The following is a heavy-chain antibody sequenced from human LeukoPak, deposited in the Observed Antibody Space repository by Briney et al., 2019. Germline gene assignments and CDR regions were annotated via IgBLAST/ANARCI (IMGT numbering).Heavy chain of an antibody. V-gene: IGHV1-46*01. J-gene: IGHJ4*02. CDR3: ARDRYVDTAMVVY. D-gene: IGHD5-18*01. CDR1: GNTFTSHY. CDR2: INPTDGST. Sequence: ASVKVSCKASGNTFTSHYLHWMQQAPGQGLEWMGMINPTDGSTSYAQKFQGRVTMTRDTSTSTVYMELSSLRSEDTAVYYCARDRYVDTAMVVYWGQGTLVTVSS.